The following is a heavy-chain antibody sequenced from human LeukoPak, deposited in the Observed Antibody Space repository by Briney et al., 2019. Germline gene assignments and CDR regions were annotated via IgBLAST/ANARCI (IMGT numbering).Heavy chain of an antibody. CDR2: IYYSGST. J-gene: IGHJ5*02. V-gene: IGHV4-59*11. CDR3: ARVPHSSSRFDP. CDR1: GGSISSHY. Sequence: SETLSLTCTVSGGSISSHYWSWIRQPPGKGLEWIGYIYYSGSTNYNPSLKSRVTISVDTSKNQFSLKLSSVTAADTAVYYCARVPHSSSRFDPWGQGTLVTVSS. D-gene: IGHD6-6*01.